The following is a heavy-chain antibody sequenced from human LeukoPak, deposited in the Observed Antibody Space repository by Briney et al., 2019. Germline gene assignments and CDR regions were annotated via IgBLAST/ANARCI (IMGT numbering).Heavy chain of an antibody. CDR3: ARHSIVGATRRFDY. J-gene: IGHJ4*02. D-gene: IGHD1-26*01. CDR1: GASISSNSYY. CDR2: IYYSGST. V-gene: IGHV4-39*01. Sequence: SETLSLTCTVSGASISSNSYYWAWIRQPPGKGLEWIGSIYYSGSTYYNPSLKSRVTISVDTSKNQFSLKLSSVTAADTAVYYCARHSIVGATRRFDYWGQGTLVTVSS.